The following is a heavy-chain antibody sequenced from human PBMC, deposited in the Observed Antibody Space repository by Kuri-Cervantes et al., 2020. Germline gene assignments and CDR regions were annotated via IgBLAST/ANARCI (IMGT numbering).Heavy chain of an antibody. CDR1: GYTFTSHA. D-gene: IGHD3-9*01. CDR2: INAGNGNT. V-gene: IGHV1-3*01. CDR3: AGASRYFDWLSI. Sequence: ASVKVSCKASGYTFTSHAMHWARQAPGQRLEWMGWINAGNGNTKYSQKFQGRVTITRDTSASTAYMELSSLRSEDTAVYYCAGASRYFDWLSIWGQGTMVTVSS. J-gene: IGHJ3*02.